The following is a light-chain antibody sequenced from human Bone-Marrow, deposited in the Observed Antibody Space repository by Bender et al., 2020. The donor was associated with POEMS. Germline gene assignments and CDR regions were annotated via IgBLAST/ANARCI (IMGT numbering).Light chain of an antibody. Sequence: SYVLTQPPSVSVAPGQTASITCGGSIIGSKSVHWYRQKPGQAPVLVVYDDSDRPSGIPERFSGSNSGNTATLTISRVGAGDEADYYCQVWDGSSDHHVFGPGTKVTVL. V-gene: IGLV3-21*02. CDR1: IIGSKS. J-gene: IGLJ1*01. CDR2: DDS. CDR3: QVWDGSSDHHV.